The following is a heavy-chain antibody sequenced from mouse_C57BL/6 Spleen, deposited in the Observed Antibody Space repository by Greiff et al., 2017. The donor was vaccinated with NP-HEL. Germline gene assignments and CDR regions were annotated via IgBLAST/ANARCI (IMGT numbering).Heavy chain of an antibody. CDR1: GYTFTSYW. J-gene: IGHJ4*01. CDR2: IDPSDSYT. Sequence: QVQLQQPGAELVRPGTSVKLSCKASGYTFTSYWMHWVKQRPGQGLEWIGVIDPSDSYTNYNQKFKGKATLTVDTSSSTAYMQLSSLTSEDSAVYYCARRYGSPLYAMDYWGQGTSVTVSS. V-gene: IGHV1-59*01. CDR3: ARRYGSPLYAMDY. D-gene: IGHD1-1*02.